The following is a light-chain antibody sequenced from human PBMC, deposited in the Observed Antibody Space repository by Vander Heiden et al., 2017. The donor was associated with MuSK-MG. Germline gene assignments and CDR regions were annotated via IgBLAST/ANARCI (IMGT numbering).Light chain of an antibody. Sequence: SYAVTQPPPGSVSPGKTASITCSGDKLGDKYACWYQQKPGQSPVLVSYQDSKRLSGSPDRFSCSKSGNIATPTISGTQAMDEADYYCQAWDRSWVFGGGTKLTVL. J-gene: IGLJ3*02. CDR2: QDS. V-gene: IGLV3-1*01. CDR1: KLGDKY. CDR3: QAWDRSWV.